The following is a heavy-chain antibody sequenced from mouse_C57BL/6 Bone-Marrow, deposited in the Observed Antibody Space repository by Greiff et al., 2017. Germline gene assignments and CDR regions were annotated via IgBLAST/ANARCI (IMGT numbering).Heavy chain of an antibody. CDR3: TRDRGGRKGFDY. CDR1: GFTFSSYA. V-gene: IGHV5-9-1*02. CDR2: ISSGGDYI. Sequence: EVQLVESGEGLVKPGGSLKLSCAASGFTFSSYAMSWVRQTPEKRLEWVAYISSGGDYIYYADTVKGRFTISRDNARNTLYLQMSSLKSEDTAMYYCTRDRGGRKGFDYWGQGTTLTVSS. D-gene: IGHD1-1*01. J-gene: IGHJ2*01.